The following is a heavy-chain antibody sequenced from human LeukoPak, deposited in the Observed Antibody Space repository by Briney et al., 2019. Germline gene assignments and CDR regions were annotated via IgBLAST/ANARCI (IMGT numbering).Heavy chain of an antibody. V-gene: IGHV3-30*02. Sequence: GGSLRLSCAASGFTFSSFGMHWVRQTPGKGLEWVAFIRYGGNSKYNADSVKGRFTISRDNSKNTLYLQMNSLRPEDTAVYYCAKGSSSSWTNFDYWGQGTLATVSS. D-gene: IGHD6-13*01. CDR1: GFTFSSFG. J-gene: IGHJ4*02. CDR3: AKGSSSSWTNFDY. CDR2: IRYGGNSK.